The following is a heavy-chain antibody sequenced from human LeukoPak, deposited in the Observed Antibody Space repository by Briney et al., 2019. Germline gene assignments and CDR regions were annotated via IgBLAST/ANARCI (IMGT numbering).Heavy chain of an antibody. V-gene: IGHV3-7*01. CDR1: GFTFSSYW. J-gene: IGHJ4*02. CDR3: ARENWEKYNDFWSGYLTD. CDR2: IKQDGSGK. D-gene: IGHD3-3*01. Sequence: GGSLRLSCAASGFTFSSYWMSWVRQAPGKGLEWVANIKQDGSGKYYVDSVKGRFTISRDNAKNSLYLQMNCLRAEDTAVYYCARENWEKYNDFWSGYLTDWGQGTLVTVSS.